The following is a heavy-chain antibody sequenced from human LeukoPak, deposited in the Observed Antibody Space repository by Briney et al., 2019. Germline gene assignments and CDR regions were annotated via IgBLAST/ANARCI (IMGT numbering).Heavy chain of an antibody. CDR1: GFTFSSHA. Sequence: PGGSLRLSCAASGFTFSSHALHWVRQAPGKGLEWVAVISSDGSYKYYAGSVKGRFTISRDNSKNTLYPQMNSLIPEDTAVYYCARQYISGRWYFDYWGQGTLVTVSS. CDR2: ISSDGSYK. J-gene: IGHJ4*02. D-gene: IGHD5-18*01. CDR3: ARQYISGRWYFDY. V-gene: IGHV3-30*04.